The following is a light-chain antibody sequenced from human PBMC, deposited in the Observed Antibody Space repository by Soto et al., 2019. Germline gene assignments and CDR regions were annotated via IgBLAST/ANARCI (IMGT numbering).Light chain of an antibody. CDR1: QTTSSG. Sequence: EILMTQSASTLAGFVGHRRTIXCRASQTTSSGLVWYQQQEGHAPKPLIYKASTLKSGVRSRFSGSGSRSELTLTISSLQPDDFATSYCQQYNSDWFGQGPKVE. CDR2: KAS. V-gene: IGKV1-5*03. J-gene: IGKJ1*01. CDR3: QQYNSDW.